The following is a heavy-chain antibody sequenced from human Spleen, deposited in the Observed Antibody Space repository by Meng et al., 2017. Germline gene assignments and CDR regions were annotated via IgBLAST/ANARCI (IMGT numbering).Heavy chain of an antibody. Sequence: GGSLRLSCAASGFTFSDYYMSWIRQAPGKGLEWVSYISRSGTTIYYADSVKGQFTISRDNAKNSLFLQMNSLRDEDTAVYYCAKDDGSLGYYYYVMYVWGQGTTVTVSS. CDR1: GFTFSDYY. J-gene: IGHJ6*02. CDR3: AKDDGSLGYYYYVMYV. V-gene: IGHV3-11*01. CDR2: ISRSGTTI. D-gene: IGHD3-10*01.